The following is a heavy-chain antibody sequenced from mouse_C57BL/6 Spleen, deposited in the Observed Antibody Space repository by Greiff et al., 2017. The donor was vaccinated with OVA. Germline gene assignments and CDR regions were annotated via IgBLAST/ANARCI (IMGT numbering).Heavy chain of an antibody. CDR2: IDPNSGGT. CDR1: GYTFTSYW. V-gene: IGHV1-72*01. CDR3: AREGTVVPYWYFDV. Sequence: QVQLQQPGAELVKPGASVKMSCKASGYTFTSYWITWVKQRPGQGLEWIGRIDPNSGGTKYNEKFKSKATLTVDKPSSTAYMQLSSLTSEDSAVYYCAREGTVVPYWYFDVWGTGTTVTVSS. J-gene: IGHJ1*03. D-gene: IGHD1-1*01.